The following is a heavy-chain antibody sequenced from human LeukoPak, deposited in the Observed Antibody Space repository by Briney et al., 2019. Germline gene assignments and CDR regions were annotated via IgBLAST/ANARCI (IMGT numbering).Heavy chain of an antibody. V-gene: IGHV1-46*01. J-gene: IGHJ4*02. CDR2: IKPSGGSA. CDR1: GYTFTNYY. D-gene: IGHD3-22*01. Sequence: GASVKVSCKASGYTFTNYYMHWVRQAPGQGLEWLGIIKPSGGSASYAHKFEGRVIMTRDTSTSTVYMELSSLRSEDTAVYYCARGPHYYDSSGYYPLDYWGQGTLVTVSS. CDR3: ARGPHYYDSSGYYPLDY.